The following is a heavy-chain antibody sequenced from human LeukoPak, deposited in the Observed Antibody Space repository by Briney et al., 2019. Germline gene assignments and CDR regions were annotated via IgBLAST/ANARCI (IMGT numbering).Heavy chain of an antibody. J-gene: IGHJ4*02. CDR1: GGSISSGSYY. CDR3: ARDRQQLVRGDHFDN. V-gene: IGHV4-39*07. Sequence: SETLSLTCTVSGGSISSGSYYWGWIRQPPGKGLEWIGSIYYTGSTYYNPSLKSPVTMSVDTSNNQFSLKLSSVTAADTAVYYCARDRQQLVRGDHFDNWGQGTLVIVSS. D-gene: IGHD6-13*01. CDR2: IYYTGST.